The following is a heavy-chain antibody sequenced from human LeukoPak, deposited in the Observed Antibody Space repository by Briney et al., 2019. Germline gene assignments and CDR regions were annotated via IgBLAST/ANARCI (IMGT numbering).Heavy chain of an antibody. CDR3: ARDYSAASNFWSGYRRPYFDY. Sequence: ASVKVSSKASGYTFTSYGISWVRQAPGQGLEWMGWISAYNGNTNYAQKLQGRVTMTTDTSTSTAYMELRSLRSDDTAVYYCARDYSAASNFWSGYRRPYFDYWGQGTLVTVSS. V-gene: IGHV1-18*01. J-gene: IGHJ4*02. CDR1: GYTFTSYG. D-gene: IGHD3-3*01. CDR2: ISAYNGNT.